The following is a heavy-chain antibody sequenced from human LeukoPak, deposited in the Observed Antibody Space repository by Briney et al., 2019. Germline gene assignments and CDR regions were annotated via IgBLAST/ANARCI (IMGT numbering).Heavy chain of an antibody. CDR3: ARGPLDSADYSFDY. V-gene: IGHV4-59*01. CDR2: IYYSGTT. J-gene: IGHJ4*02. Sequence: SETLSLTCTVSGGSISSSYWSWIRQPPGKGLEWIGYIYYSGTTNYNPSLKSRVTISVDTSKNQFSLKLKSVTAADTAVYYCARGPLDSADYSFDYWGQGALVTASS. CDR1: GGSISSSY. D-gene: IGHD3-22*01.